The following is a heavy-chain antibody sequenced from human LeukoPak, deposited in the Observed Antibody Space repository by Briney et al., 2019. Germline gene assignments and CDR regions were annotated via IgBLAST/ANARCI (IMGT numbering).Heavy chain of an antibody. CDR2: INHSGST. CDR1: GGSFSGYY. CDR3: ARASVSGWLH. Sequence: SETLSLTCAVYGGSFSGYYWSWIRQPPGKGLEWIGEINHSGSTNYNPSLKSRVTISVDTSKNQFSLKLSSVTAADTAVYYCARASVSGWLHWGQGTLVTVSS. D-gene: IGHD6-19*01. J-gene: IGHJ4*02. V-gene: IGHV4-34*01.